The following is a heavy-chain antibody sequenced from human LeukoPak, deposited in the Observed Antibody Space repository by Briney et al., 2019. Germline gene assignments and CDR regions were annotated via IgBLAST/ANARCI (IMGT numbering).Heavy chain of an antibody. J-gene: IGHJ5*02. CDR1: GGSISSYY. CDR3: ARVSGDYDFWSGYYSPAWFDP. D-gene: IGHD3-3*01. V-gene: IGHV4-59*01. CDR2: IYYSGST. Sequence: SETLSLTCTVSGGSISSYYWSWIRQPPGKGLEWIGYIYYSGSTNYNPSLKSRVTISVDTSKNQFSLKLSSVTAADTAVYHCARVSGDYDFWSGYYSPAWFDPWGQGTLVTVSS.